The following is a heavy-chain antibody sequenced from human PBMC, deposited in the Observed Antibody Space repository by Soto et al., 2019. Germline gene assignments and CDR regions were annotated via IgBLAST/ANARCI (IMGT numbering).Heavy chain of an antibody. D-gene: IGHD4-17*01. V-gene: IGHV1-2*06. CDR2: TCLNSEDI. CDR1: GFTFSGYF. J-gene: IGHJ6*02. CDR3: ARELRRGLDV. Sequence: ASVKVSCKASGFTFSGYFIHWVRQAPGQGPEWMGRTCLNSEDIIYAEKFQGRVTMTDDTSISTAQMELSRLTPDDTAVYYCARELRRGLDVWGQGTTVTVSS.